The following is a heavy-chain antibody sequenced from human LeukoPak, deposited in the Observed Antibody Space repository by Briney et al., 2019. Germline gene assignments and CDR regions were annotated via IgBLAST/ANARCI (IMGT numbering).Heavy chain of an antibody. Sequence: ASVKVSCKASGYTFTGYYMHWVRQAPGQGLEWMGWISAYNGNTNYAQKLQGGVTMTTDTSTSTTYMELRSLRSDDTAVYYCARRSPAFDYWGQGTLVTVSS. CDR3: ARRSPAFDY. J-gene: IGHJ4*02. D-gene: IGHD2-2*01. CDR1: GYTFTGYY. V-gene: IGHV1-18*04. CDR2: ISAYNGNT.